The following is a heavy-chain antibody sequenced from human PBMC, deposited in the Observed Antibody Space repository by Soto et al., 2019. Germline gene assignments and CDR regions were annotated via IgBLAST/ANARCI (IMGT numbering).Heavy chain of an antibody. Sequence: GESLKISCKGSGCSFSSYWIGWVRQMPGKGLEWMGIIYAANSDTRYSPSFQGQVTISADKSISTAYLQWSSLKASDTAMYYCARTMVRGKNYYGVDVWGQGTTVTVSS. J-gene: IGHJ6*02. V-gene: IGHV5-51*01. CDR1: GCSFSSYW. D-gene: IGHD3-10*01. CDR3: ARTMVRGKNYYGVDV. CDR2: IYAANSDT.